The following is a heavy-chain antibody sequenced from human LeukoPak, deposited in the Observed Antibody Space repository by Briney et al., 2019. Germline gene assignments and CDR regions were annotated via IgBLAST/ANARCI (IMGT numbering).Heavy chain of an antibody. CDR3: AKLWFGEFYFDY. D-gene: IGHD3-10*01. CDR1: GFTFSDYW. CDR2: ISGSGGST. V-gene: IGHV3-23*01. Sequence: GGSLRLSCSASGFTFSDYWMMWVRQAPGKGLEWVSAISGSGGSTYYADSVKGRFTISRDNSKNTLYLQMNSLRAEDTAVYYCAKLWFGEFYFDYWGQGTLVTVSS. J-gene: IGHJ4*02.